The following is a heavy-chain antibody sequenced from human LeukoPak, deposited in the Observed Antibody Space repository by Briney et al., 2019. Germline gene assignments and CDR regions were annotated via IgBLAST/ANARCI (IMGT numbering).Heavy chain of an antibody. Sequence: SETLSLTCTVSGGAIFNSNFYWGWFRQSPGKGLEWIASIYYHGTTYYNPALKRRVTISVDTSKNQFSLKVKDVTAADTAMYYCARVRGSRGSNKYSHYRAVGAKGTRVTIPS. CDR2: IYYHGTT. V-gene: IGHV4-39*07. CDR3: ARVRGSRGSNKYSHYRAV. J-gene: IGHJ6*03. D-gene: IGHD3-16*01. CDR1: GGAIFNSNFY.